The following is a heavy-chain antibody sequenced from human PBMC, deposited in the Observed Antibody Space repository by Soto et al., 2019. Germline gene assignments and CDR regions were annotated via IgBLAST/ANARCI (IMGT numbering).Heavy chain of an antibody. J-gene: IGHJ4*02. Sequence: GGSLRLSCAVSGFTFSSYAMSWVRQAPGKGLEWVSAISGSGGSTYYADSVKGRFTISRDNSKNTLYLQMNSLRAEDTAVYYCAKQPYDYIWGSYRLDYWGQGTLVTVSS. V-gene: IGHV3-23*01. CDR3: AKQPYDYIWGSYRLDY. CDR2: ISGSGGST. D-gene: IGHD3-16*02. CDR1: GFTFSSYA.